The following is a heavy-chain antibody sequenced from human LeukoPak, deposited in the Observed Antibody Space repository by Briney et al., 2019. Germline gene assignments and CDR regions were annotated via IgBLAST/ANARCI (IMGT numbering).Heavy chain of an antibody. D-gene: IGHD1-14*01. CDR1: GFTFSTYA. CDR3: AKDKGAVTGTFDY. Sequence: GGSLRLSCAASGFTFSTYAMSWVRQAPGKGLEWVSGLTGGGGGTSYADSVKGRFTISRDNSKNTLYLQMNSLRAEDTAVYYCAKDKGAVTGTFDYWGQETLVTVSS. J-gene: IGHJ4*02. V-gene: IGHV3-23*01. CDR2: LTGGGGGT.